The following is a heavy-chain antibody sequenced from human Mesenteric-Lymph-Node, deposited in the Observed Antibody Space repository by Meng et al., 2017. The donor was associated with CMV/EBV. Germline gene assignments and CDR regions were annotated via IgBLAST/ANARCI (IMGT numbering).Heavy chain of an antibody. J-gene: IGHJ4*02. CDR1: GDPITNSDSY. V-gene: IGHV4-39*01. CDR2: SLYSGRT. D-gene: IGHD5-12*01. CDR3: ARQRSGSPRYFDY. Sequence: GSLRLSCTVSGDPITNSDSYWGWIRQPPGRGLEWIVSSLYSGRTDYNASLKSRVTASVDTSKNQFSLRVTSVTAADTAVYFCARQRSGSPRYFDYWGQGILVTVSS.